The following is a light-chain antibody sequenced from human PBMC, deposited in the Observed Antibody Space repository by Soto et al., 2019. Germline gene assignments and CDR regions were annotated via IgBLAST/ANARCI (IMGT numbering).Light chain of an antibody. V-gene: IGKV1-6*01. Sequence: AIQLTQSPSSLSASVGDRVTITCRASQGIAKDLGWYQQKPGKAPRLLIFGASFLQSGVPSRFSGSGSGTDFTLTINGLQPEDFATYYCLPNYNSFRTFGQGTKVEIK. CDR3: LPNYNSFRT. CDR2: GAS. J-gene: IGKJ1*01. CDR1: QGIAKD.